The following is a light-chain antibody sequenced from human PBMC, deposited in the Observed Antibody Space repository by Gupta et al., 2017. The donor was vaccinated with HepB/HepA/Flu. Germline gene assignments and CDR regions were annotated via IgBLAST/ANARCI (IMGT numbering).Light chain of an antibody. V-gene: IGKV2-30*01. CDR2: QVS. CDR1: QSLKNNNGNTH. J-gene: IGKJ5*01. Sequence: DVVMSQSPLSLPVTLGQSASISCRSSQSLKNNNGNTHLNWFHQRPGQSPRRLIYQVSNRDSGVPDRFTGSGSGTDVTLNISRVEADDVGVFYCMQVTKWPPVTFGQGTRLEIK. CDR3: MQVTKWPPVT.